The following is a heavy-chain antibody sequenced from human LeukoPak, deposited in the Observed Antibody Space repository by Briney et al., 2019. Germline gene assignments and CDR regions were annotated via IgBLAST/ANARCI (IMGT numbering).Heavy chain of an antibody. D-gene: IGHD4-17*01. CDR2: ISAYNGNT. CDR1: GYTFTSYG. CDR3: ARDTPPPRITVTTLPDY. J-gene: IGHJ4*02. Sequence: ASVTVSCKASGYTFTSYGISWVRQAPGQGLEWMGWISAYNGNTNYAQKLQGRVTMTTDTSTRTAYMEVRRLRADDTAVYYWARDTPPPRITVTTLPDYWGQGPLATLSS. V-gene: IGHV1-18*01.